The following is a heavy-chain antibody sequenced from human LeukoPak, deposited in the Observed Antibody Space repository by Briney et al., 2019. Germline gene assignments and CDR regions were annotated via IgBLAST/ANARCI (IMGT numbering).Heavy chain of an antibody. D-gene: IGHD4/OR15-4a*01. CDR1: GGTFSSYA. V-gene: IGHV1-69*04. CDR2: TIPILGIA. Sequence: ASVKVSCKASGGTFSSYAISWVRQAPGQGLEWMGRTIPILGIANYAQKFQGRVTITADKSTSTAYMELSSLRSEDTAVYYCARETALGASYWGQGTLVTVSS. CDR3: ARETALGASY. J-gene: IGHJ4*02.